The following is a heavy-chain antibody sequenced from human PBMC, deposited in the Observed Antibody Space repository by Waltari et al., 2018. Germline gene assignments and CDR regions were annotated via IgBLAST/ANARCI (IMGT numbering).Heavy chain of an antibody. CDR1: GGTFSSYT. D-gene: IGHD6-13*01. CDR3: ARERPGYSSSWYDY. CDR2: INPILGIA. Sequence: QVQLVQSGAEVKKPGSSVKVSCKASGGTFSSYTISWVRQAPGQGLEWMGRINPILGIANYAQKFQGRVTITAEKSTSTAYMELSSLRSEDTAVYYCARERPGYSSSWYDYWGQGTLVTVSS. J-gene: IGHJ4*02. V-gene: IGHV1-69*08.